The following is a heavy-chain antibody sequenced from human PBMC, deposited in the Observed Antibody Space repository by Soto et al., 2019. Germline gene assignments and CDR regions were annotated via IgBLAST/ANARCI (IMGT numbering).Heavy chain of an antibody. Sequence: PSETLSLTCAVYGGSFSGYYWSWIRQPPGKGLEWIGEINHSGSTNYNPSLKSRVTISVDTSKNQFSLKLSSVTAADTAVYYCARDRRLITMVRGVSFWFDPWGQGTLVT. CDR1: GGSFSGYY. D-gene: IGHD3-10*01. J-gene: IGHJ5*02. CDR2: INHSGST. CDR3: ARDRRLITMVRGVSFWFDP. V-gene: IGHV4-34*01.